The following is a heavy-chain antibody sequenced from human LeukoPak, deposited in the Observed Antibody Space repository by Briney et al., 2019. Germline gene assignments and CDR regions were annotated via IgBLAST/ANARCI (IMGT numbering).Heavy chain of an antibody. CDR2: ISGDGGRT. D-gene: IGHD3-10*01. J-gene: IGHJ6*02. V-gene: IGHV3-43*02. CDR1: GFTFDDYA. CDR3: AKDLGWFGELFSYYYYGMDV. Sequence: GGSLRLSCAASGFTFDDYAMHWVRQAPGKGLEWVSLISGDGGRTYYADSVKGRFTIARDNSKNSRYLQMNSLRTEDTALYYCAKDLGWFGELFSYYYYGMDVWGQGTTVTVSS.